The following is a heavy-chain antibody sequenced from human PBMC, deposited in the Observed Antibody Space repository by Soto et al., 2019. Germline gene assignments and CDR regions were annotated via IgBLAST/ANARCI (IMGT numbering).Heavy chain of an antibody. CDR1: GFTFSSYA. CDR3: ARESEQWLNNRAEYFKH. D-gene: IGHD6-19*01. Sequence: QVQLVESGGGVVQPGRSLRLSCAASGFTFSSYAMHWVRQAPGKGLEWVAVISYDGSNKYYADSVKGRFTISRDNSKNTLYVQRNSLRAEATAVYYCARESEQWLNNRAEYFKHWGKGTLVTVSS. V-gene: IGHV3-30-3*01. CDR2: ISYDGSNK. J-gene: IGHJ1*01.